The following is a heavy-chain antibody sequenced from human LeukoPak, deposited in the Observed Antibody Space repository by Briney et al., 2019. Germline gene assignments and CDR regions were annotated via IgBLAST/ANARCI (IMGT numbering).Heavy chain of an antibody. CDR2: ISWNSGSI. Sequence: GGSPRLSCAASGFTFDDYAMHWVRQAPGKGLEWVSGISWNSGSIGYADSVKGRFTISRDNAKNSLYLQMNSLRAEDTASYYCAKDMGSSSPAGWYWGQGTLVTVSS. J-gene: IGHJ4*02. CDR1: GFTFDDYA. CDR3: AKDMGSSSPAGWY. D-gene: IGHD6-6*01. V-gene: IGHV3-9*01.